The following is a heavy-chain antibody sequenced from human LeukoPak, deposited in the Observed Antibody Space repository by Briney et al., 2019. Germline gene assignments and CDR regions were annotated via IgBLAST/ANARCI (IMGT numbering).Heavy chain of an antibody. CDR1: GFSLSTSGVG. CDR2: IYWDDDK. J-gene: IGHJ5*02. CDR3: AQAYNSSWYLNWFDP. D-gene: IGHD6-13*01. V-gene: IGHV2-5*02. Sequence: SGPTLVNPTQTLTLTCTFSGFSLSTSGVGVGWIRQPPGKALEWLALIYWDDDKRYSPSLKSRLTITKDISKNQVVRTMTNMDPVDTATYYCAQAYNSSWYLNWFDPWGQGTLVTVSS.